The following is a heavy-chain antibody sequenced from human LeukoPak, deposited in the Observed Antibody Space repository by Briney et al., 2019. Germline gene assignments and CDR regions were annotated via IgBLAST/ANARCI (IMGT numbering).Heavy chain of an antibody. CDR3: ARSRVLNDAFDI. V-gene: IGHV3-33*01. J-gene: IGHJ3*02. CDR1: GFTFSSYG. D-gene: IGHD1-1*01. CDR2: IWYDGSNK. Sequence: GRSLRLSCAASGFTFSSYGMHWVRQAPGKGLEWVAVIWYDGSNKYYADSVKGRFTISRDNSKNALYLQMNSLRAEDTAVYYCARSRVLNDAFDIWGQGTMVTVSS.